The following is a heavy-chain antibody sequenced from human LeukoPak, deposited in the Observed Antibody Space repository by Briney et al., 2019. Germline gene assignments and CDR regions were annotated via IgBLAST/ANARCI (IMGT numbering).Heavy chain of an antibody. Sequence: GESLKISCKASGYNFTIYWIGGVRQMPGKGREWMGNIYPGDSDTRYSPSFQGQLTISADKSISTPYLQWSSLKASDAAMYYCAIFDFLFGEIYNWFDPWGQGTQVTVSS. J-gene: IGHJ5*02. CDR2: IYPGDSDT. CDR1: GYNFTIYW. V-gene: IGHV5-51*01. D-gene: IGHD3-16*01. CDR3: AIFDFLFGEIYNWFDP.